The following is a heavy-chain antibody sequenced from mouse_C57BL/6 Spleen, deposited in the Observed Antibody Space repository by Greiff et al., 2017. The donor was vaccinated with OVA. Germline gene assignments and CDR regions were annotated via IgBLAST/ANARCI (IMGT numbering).Heavy chain of an antibody. CDR2: INYDGSN. J-gene: IGHJ3*01. CDR3: ARDGAAY. Sequence: EVQLVESGPGLVKPSQSLPLTCSVTGYSITSGYYWNWLRQFPGNKREWMGYINYDGSNNYNPSLKNRISITRDTSKNQFFLKLNSVTTEDTATYYCARDGAAYWGQGTLVTVSA. CDR1: GYSITSGYY. V-gene: IGHV3-6*01.